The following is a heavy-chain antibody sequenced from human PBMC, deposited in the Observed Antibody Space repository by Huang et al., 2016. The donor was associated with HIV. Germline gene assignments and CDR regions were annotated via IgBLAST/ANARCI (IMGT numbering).Heavy chain of an antibody. D-gene: IGHD6-13*01. CDR1: GGTFSSCG. CDR2: IIPIFGTP. CDR3: ARWEAAADNNWFDP. J-gene: IGHJ5*02. V-gene: IGHV1-69*01. Sequence: QVQLVQSGAEVKKPGSSVKVSCRASGGTFSSCGISWVRQAPGQGRERMGGIIPIFGTPNYAQKFQGRVTITADESTSTDYMELSSLRSEDTAVYYCARWEAAADNNWFDPWGQGTLVTVSS.